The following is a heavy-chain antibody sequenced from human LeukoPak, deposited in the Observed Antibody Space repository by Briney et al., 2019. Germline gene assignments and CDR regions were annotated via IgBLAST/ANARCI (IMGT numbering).Heavy chain of an antibody. CDR3: ARAGGYGDYDLFGVY. V-gene: IGHV1-69*05. CDR2: IIPIFGTA. D-gene: IGHD4-17*01. J-gene: IGHJ4*02. Sequence: SVKVSCKASGGTFSSYAISWVRQAPGQGLEWMGGIIPIFGTANYAQKFQGRVTITTDESTSTAYMELSSLRSEDTAVYYCARAGGYGDYDLFGVYWGQGTLVTASS. CDR1: GGTFSSYA.